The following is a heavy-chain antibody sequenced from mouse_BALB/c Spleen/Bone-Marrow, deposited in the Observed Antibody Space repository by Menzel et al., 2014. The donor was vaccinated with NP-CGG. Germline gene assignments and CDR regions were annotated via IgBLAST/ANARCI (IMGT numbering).Heavy chain of an antibody. D-gene: IGHD2-4*01. CDR3: ARREDYDLDY. Sequence: VQLQQSGAELVRPGTSVKVSCKASGYAFTNYLIEWVKQRPGQGLGWIGVINPGSGGTNYNEKFKGKATLTAGKSSSTAYMQLSGLTSDDSAVYFCARREDYDLDYWGQGTTLTVSS. CDR1: GYAFTNYL. J-gene: IGHJ2*01. V-gene: IGHV1-54*01. CDR2: INPGSGGT.